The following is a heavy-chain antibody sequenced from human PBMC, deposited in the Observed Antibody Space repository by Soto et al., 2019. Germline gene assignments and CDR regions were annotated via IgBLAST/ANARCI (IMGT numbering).Heavy chain of an antibody. CDR2: FDPEDGET. D-gene: IGHD1-26*01. V-gene: IGHV1-24*01. CDR1: GYTLTELS. J-gene: IGHJ4*02. Sequence: ASVKVSCKVSGYTLTELSMHWVRQAPGKGLEWMGGFDPEDGETIYAQKFQARVTMTEDTSTGTAYMELSSQRSEDTAVNSCATGGYSWSYYFDYWGQGPRVTVSS. CDR3: ATGGYSWSYYFDY.